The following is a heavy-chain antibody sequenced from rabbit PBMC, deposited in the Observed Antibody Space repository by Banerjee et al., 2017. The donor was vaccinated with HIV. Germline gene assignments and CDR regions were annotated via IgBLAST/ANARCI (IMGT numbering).Heavy chain of an antibody. J-gene: IGHJ4*01. D-gene: IGHD4-1*01. CDR1: GFSFSYKYV. CDR2: INTISGDT. CDR3: ARESTIVVAGVMMGYFNL. V-gene: IGHV1S45*01. Sequence: QEQLEESGGDLVKPEGSLTLTCTASGFSFSYKYVMCWVRQAPGKGLEWIACINTISGDTVYATWAKGRFTISKTSSTTVTLQMTSLTAADTATYFCARESTIVVAGVMMGYFNLWGPGTLVTVS.